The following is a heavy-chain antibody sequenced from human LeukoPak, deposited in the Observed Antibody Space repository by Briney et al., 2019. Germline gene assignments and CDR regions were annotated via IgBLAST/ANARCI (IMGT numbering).Heavy chain of an antibody. CDR2: ISSNGGST. Sequence: GGSLRLSCAASGFTFSSYAMHWVRQAPGKGLEYVSAISSNGGSTYYANSVKGRFTISRDNSKNTLYLQMGSLRAEDMAVYYCARGGLRLGSTFDYWGQGTLVTVSS. V-gene: IGHV3-64*01. J-gene: IGHJ4*02. CDR1: GFTFSSYA. CDR3: ARGGLRLGSTFDY. D-gene: IGHD3-16*01.